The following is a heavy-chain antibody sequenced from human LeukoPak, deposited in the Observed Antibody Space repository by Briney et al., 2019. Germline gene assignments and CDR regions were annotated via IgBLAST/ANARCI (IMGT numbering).Heavy chain of an antibody. D-gene: IGHD5-12*01. CDR1: GGSISSGGYY. Sequence: SQTLSLTCTVSGGSISSGGYYWSWIRQHPGKGLEWIGYIYYSGSTYYNPSLKSRVTISVDTSKNQFSLKLSSVTAADTAVYYCAREYSGYAAAAGFDYWGQGTLVTVSS. CDR2: IYYSGST. CDR3: AREYSGYAAAAGFDY. V-gene: IGHV4-31*03. J-gene: IGHJ4*02.